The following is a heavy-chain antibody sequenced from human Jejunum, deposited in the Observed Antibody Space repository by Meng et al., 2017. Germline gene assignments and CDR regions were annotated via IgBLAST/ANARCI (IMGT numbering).Heavy chain of an antibody. CDR3: ARGAGWYPS. CDR2: IYYTGKT. D-gene: IGHD6-19*01. CDR1: GFTFSDYA. Sequence: EQLSESGGGLVQPGGSLLLSCAASGFTFSDYAMSWLRQPPGKGPEWLAYIYYTGKTNYNPSLKSRLTISIDTSKNQFSLKLNSVTAADTAVYYCARGAGWYPSWGQGTLVTVSS. V-gene: IGHV4-59*01. J-gene: IGHJ5*02.